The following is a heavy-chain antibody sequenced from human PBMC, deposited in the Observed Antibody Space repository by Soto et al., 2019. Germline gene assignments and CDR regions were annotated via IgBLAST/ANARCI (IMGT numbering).Heavy chain of an antibody. D-gene: IGHD3-22*01. CDR1: GGSISSGGYS. V-gene: IGHV4-30-2*01. CDR3: ARMNYYDTSGYPFDY. CDR2: IYHSGNT. Sequence: SETLSLTCAVSGGSISSGGYSWSWIRQPPGKGLEWIGYIYHSGNTYYNPSLNSRVTISIDRSKNQFSLKLSSVTAADTAVYYCARMNYYDTSGYPFDYWGQGMMVTVSS. J-gene: IGHJ4*02.